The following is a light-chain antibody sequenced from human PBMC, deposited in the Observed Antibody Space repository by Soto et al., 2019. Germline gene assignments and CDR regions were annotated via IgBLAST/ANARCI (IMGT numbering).Light chain of an antibody. V-gene: IGKV1-5*01. Sequence: DIQMTQSPSTLSASVGDRVTITCRASQTLRTWLAWYQQKPGKAPKLLIYAVSILQSGVPSRFSGSGSGTEFTLTISSLQPDDFATYYCQQYNGYPLTFGGGTKVEFK. CDR2: AVS. CDR1: QTLRTW. CDR3: QQYNGYPLT. J-gene: IGKJ4*01.